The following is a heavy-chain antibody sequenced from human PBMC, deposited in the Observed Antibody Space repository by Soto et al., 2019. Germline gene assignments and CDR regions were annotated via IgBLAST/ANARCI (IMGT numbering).Heavy chain of an antibody. Sequence: SETLSLTCTVYGGSFSSFYWSWIRQSPGKGLEWIGEIHHSGTTNYNPSLKSRVTISVDTSKNQFSLELSSVTAADTALYYCVSYGSGTYYRGYSFDFWSQGSMVTVS. J-gene: IGHJ4*02. D-gene: IGHD3-10*01. V-gene: IGHV4-34*01. CDR2: IHHSGTT. CDR3: VSYGSGTYYRGYSFDF. CDR1: GGSFSSFY.